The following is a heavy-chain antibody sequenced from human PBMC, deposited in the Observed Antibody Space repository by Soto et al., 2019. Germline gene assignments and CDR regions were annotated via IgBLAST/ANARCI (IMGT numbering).Heavy chain of an antibody. J-gene: IGHJ6*03. CDR3: AGGNYDILTGYSYYYYYYMDV. CDR2: INHSGST. V-gene: IGHV4-34*01. Sequence: SQTLSLTCAVYGGSFSGYYWSWIRQPPGKGLEWIGEINHSGSTNYNPSLKSRVTISVDTSKNQFSLKLSSVTAADTAVYYCAGGNYDILTGYSYYYYYYMDVWGKGTTVTVSS. CDR1: GGSFSGYY. D-gene: IGHD3-9*01.